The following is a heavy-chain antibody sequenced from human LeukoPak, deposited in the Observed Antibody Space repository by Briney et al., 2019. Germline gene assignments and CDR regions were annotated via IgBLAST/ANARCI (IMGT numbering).Heavy chain of an antibody. J-gene: IGHJ3*02. V-gene: IGHV3-43*02. D-gene: IGHD6-19*01. Sequence: GGSLRLSCAASGFTFDDYAMHWVRQAPGKGLEWLSLVSGDGTYTYYADSVKGRFTISRDNARNSLYLQMNSLRAEDTALYYCARIAMAGIGDGFDIWGQGTMVTVSS. CDR2: VSGDGTYT. CDR3: ARIAMAGIGDGFDI. CDR1: GFTFDDYA.